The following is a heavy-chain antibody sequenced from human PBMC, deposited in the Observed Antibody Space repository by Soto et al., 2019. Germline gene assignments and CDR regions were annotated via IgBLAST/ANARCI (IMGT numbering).Heavy chain of an antibody. CDR3: ARKPYGGSNWFDR. J-gene: IGHJ5*02. CDR1: GGSFSGYY. Sequence: QVQLQQWGAGLLKPSETLSLTCAVYGGSFSGYYWSWIRQPPGKGLEWIGEINHRGSTNYNPSLKSRVTISVDTSKNQFSLKLSSVTAADTAVYYCARKPYGGSNWFDRWGQGTLVTVSS. CDR2: INHRGST. V-gene: IGHV4-34*01. D-gene: IGHD5-12*01.